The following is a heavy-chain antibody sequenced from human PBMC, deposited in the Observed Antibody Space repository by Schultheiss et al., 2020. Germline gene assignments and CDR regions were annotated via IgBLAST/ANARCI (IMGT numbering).Heavy chain of an antibody. D-gene: IGHD3-16*01. CDR1: GFTFRSYE. CDR3: AKGPYDYVWGSYNWFDP. CDR2: ISNGGSTT. Sequence: GSLRLSCAASGFTFRSYEMNWVRQAPGKGLEWVSYISNGGSTTYYADSVKGRFTISRDDAKNSLYLQMNSLRAEDTAVYYCAKGPYDYVWGSYNWFDPWGQGTLVTVSS. J-gene: IGHJ5*02. V-gene: IGHV3-48*03.